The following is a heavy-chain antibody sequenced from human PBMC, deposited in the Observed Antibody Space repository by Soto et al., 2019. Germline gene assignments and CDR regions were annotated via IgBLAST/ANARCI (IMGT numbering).Heavy chain of an antibody. D-gene: IGHD5-12*01. J-gene: IGHJ4*02. CDR2: IYHSGTI. Sequence: QVQLQESGPGLVKPSETLSLTCSVSGGSFSTYYWTWIRQTPGKGLEWIGHIYHSGTIRYNPSLRSRVTMSVDTSKKKLSLRLNSVTAADTAIYYCARAQMATIYFDYWGPGTLVTVSS. CDR3: ARAQMATIYFDY. V-gene: IGHV4-59*01. CDR1: GGSFSTYY.